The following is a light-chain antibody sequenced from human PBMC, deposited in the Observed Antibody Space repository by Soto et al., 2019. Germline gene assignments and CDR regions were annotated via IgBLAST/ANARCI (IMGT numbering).Light chain of an antibody. CDR3: QQYNSPIFT. Sequence: DIQMTQSPSTLSASVGDRVTITCRASQSISSWLAWYQQKPGKAPKLLIYTASSLESGVPSRFSGSGSGTEFTLTISSLQPDDFATYYCQQYNSPIFTFGRGTKVDIK. V-gene: IGKV1-5*03. J-gene: IGKJ3*01. CDR2: TAS. CDR1: QSISSW.